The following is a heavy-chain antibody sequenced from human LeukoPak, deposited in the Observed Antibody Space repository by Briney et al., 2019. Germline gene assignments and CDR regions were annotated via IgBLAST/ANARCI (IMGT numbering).Heavy chain of an antibody. Sequence: SQTLSLTCTVSGGSIRSDNYYWSWIRQPAGKGLEWIGRIHSSGSTNYNPSLKSRVTISVDTSKNQFSLKLSSVTAADTAVYYCARDLNPDRSPYFYYFDYWGQGTLVTVAS. J-gene: IGHJ4*02. D-gene: IGHD2/OR15-2a*01. V-gene: IGHV4-61*02. CDR3: ARDLNPDRSPYFYYFDY. CDR1: GGSIRSDNYY. CDR2: IHSSGST.